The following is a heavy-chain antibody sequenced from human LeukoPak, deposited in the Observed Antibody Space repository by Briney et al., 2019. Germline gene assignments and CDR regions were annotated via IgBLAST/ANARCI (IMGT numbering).Heavy chain of an antibody. CDR1: GFSLSTSGVG. Sequence: GPTLVKPTQTLTLTCPFSGFSLSTSGVGVGWIRQPPGKALEWLALIYWNDGKRYSPSLKRRLTITKDTSKNQVVLTMTNMDPVDTATYYCAHTQRARTSDYWGQGTLVTVSS. V-gene: IGHV2-5*01. J-gene: IGHJ4*02. CDR2: IYWNDGK. CDR3: AHTQRARTSDY. D-gene: IGHD1-14*01.